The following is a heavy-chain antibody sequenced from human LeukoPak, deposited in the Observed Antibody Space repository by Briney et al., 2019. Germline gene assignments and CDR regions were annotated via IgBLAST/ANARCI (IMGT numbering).Heavy chain of an antibody. J-gene: IGHJ4*02. CDR3: ARDYADYVGYFFFDY. Sequence: GGSLRLSCAASGFTVSENYMSWVRQAPGKGLEWVSIVYSGGTTYYADPVKGRFTISRDNSKNTLYLQMRSLRAEDTAVYYCARDYADYVGYFFFDYWGQGTLVTVSS. CDR2: VYSGGTT. V-gene: IGHV3-66*01. D-gene: IGHD4-17*01. CDR1: GFTVSENY.